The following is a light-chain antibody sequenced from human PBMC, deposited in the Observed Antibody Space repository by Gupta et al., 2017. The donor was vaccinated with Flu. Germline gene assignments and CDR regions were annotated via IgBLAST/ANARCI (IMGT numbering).Light chain of an antibody. CDR3: SSYTTTSTVL. J-gene: IGLJ2*01. Sequence: GSPGQSITLSCTGTSSDIGVYNYVSWYQQHPGKAPELMIYEVSNRPSGVSNRFSGSKSGNTASLTISGLQAEDEADYYCSSYTTTSTVLFGGGTKLTVL. CDR1: SSDIGVYNY. CDR2: EVS. V-gene: IGLV2-14*01.